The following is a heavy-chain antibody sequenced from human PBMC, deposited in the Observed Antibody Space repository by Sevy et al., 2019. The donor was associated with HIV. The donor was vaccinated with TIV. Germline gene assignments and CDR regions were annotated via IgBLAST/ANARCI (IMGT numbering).Heavy chain of an antibody. Sequence: GGSLRLSCAASGFTFSSYAMSWVRQAPGKGLEWVSAISGSGGSTYYADSVKGRFTISRDNSKNTLYLQMNSLRAEDTAVYYCAKDQKVGLAAAGTSGFDPWGQGTLVTVSS. CDR2: ISGSGGST. V-gene: IGHV3-23*01. CDR1: GFTFSSYA. D-gene: IGHD6-13*01. J-gene: IGHJ5*02. CDR3: AKDQKVGLAAAGTSGFDP.